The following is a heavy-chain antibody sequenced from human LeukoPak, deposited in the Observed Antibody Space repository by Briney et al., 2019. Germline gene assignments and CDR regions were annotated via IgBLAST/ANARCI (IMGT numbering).Heavy chain of an antibody. CDR1: GFTFSSYG. Sequence: GGSLRLSCAASGFTFSSYGMHWVRQAPGKGLEWVAVIWYDGSNKYYADSVKGRFTISRDNSKNTLYLQMNSLRAEDTDVYYCAKDSSLSMDVWGKGTTVTVSS. V-gene: IGHV3-33*06. J-gene: IGHJ6*03. CDR3: AKDSSLSMDV. CDR2: IWYDGSNK. D-gene: IGHD6-13*01.